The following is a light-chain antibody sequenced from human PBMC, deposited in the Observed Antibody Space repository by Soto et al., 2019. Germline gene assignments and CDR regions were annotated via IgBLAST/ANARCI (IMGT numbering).Light chain of an antibody. J-gene: IGKJ1*01. CDR1: QSVSSSY. CDR2: GAS. Sequence: EIVLTQSPGTLSLSPGERATLSCTSSQSVSSSYLAWYQQKPGQAPRLLIYGASSRATGIPARFSGSGSGTECTLTIISLQSEDVAVYYCQQYNNWPRTFGQGTKVDIK. CDR3: QQYNNWPRT. V-gene: IGKV3D-15*01.